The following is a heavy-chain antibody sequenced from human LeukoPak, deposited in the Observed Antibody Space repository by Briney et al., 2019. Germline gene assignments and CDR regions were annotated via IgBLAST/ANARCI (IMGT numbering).Heavy chain of an antibody. CDR2: INHSGST. CDR1: GGSFSGYY. CDR3: ARTRITGTSPLNR. D-gene: IGHD1-20*01. Sequence: PSETLSLTCAVYGGSFSGYYWSWIRQPPGKGLEWIGEINHSGSTNYNPSLKSRVTISVDTSKNQFSLNLSSVTAADTAVYYCARTRITGTSPLNRWGQGTLVTVSS. J-gene: IGHJ5*02. V-gene: IGHV4-34*01.